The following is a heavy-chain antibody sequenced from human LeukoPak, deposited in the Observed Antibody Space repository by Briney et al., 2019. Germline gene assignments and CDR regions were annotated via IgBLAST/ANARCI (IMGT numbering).Heavy chain of an antibody. V-gene: IGHV3-15*01. CDR3: TTDVKWYYYDSSGYYLSHYYYMDV. J-gene: IGHJ6*03. D-gene: IGHD3-22*01. Sequence: PGGSLRLSCAASGFTFSNAWMSWVRQAPGKGLEWVGRIKSKTDGRTTDYAAPVKGRFTISRDDSKNTLYLQMNSLKTEDTAVYYCTTDVKWYYYDSSGYYLSHYYYMDVWGKGTTVTVSS. CDR2: IKSKTDGRTT. CDR1: GFTFSNAW.